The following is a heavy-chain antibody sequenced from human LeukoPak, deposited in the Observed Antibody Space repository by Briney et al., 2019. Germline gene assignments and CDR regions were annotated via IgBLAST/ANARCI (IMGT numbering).Heavy chain of an antibody. CDR2: IYVTGST. CDR3: ARHIGGGIEDMDV. D-gene: IGHD3-16*02. Sequence: SETLSLACTVSGGSIGTYYWSWIRQSPGKGLEWIGYIYVTGSTRYNPYLQSRVTISVDTSRNQFFLKMSSVTAADTAVYYCARHIGGGIEDMDVWGKGTKVTVSS. J-gene: IGHJ6*03. CDR1: GGSIGTYY. V-gene: IGHV4-59*08.